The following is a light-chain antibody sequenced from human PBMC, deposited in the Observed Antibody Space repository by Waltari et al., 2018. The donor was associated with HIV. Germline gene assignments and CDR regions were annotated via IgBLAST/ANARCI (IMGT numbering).Light chain of an antibody. Sequence: IQMTQSPSSLSASVGDSVTITCRASQTVNNKLNWYQQKPGEAPKVVIYDASTLESGVPSRFRGGGSRTDFTLTITSLQLDDFATYFCQQSFSYPLTFGPGTKVDI. CDR3: QQSFSYPLT. J-gene: IGKJ3*01. CDR1: QTVNNK. V-gene: IGKV1-39*01. CDR2: DAS.